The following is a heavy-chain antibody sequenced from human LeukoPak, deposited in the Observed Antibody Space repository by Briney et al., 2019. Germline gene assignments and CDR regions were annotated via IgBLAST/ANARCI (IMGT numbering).Heavy chain of an antibody. CDR2: ISTSGSTI. CDR3: ARDRRIYGGEGKGWASFDY. V-gene: IGHV3-48*03. Sequence: PGGSLRLSCAASGFTFSSYEMNWLRQAPGKGLEWVSYISTSGSTIYYGDSVKGRFTISTDNAKNSLYLQMNSLRAEDTAVYYCARDRRIYGGEGKGWASFDYRGQGTLVSVSS. CDR1: GFTFSSYE. J-gene: IGHJ4*02. D-gene: IGHD4-23*01.